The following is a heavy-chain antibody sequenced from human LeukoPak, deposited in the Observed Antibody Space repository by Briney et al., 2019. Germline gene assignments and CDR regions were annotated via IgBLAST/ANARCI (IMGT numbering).Heavy chain of an antibody. Sequence: GESLKISCKGSGYSFTTYWIGWVRQMPGKGLEWMGIIYPGDSDSRYSPSFQGQVTISADKSISTAFLQWSSLKASDTAMYYCARMRSSGWSTPFDYWGQGTLVTVSS. J-gene: IGHJ4*02. CDR1: GYSFTTYW. V-gene: IGHV5-51*01. CDR2: IYPGDSDS. CDR3: ARMRSSGWSTPFDY. D-gene: IGHD6-19*01.